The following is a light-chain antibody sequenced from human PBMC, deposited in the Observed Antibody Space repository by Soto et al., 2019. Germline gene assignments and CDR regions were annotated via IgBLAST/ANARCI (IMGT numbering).Light chain of an antibody. CDR1: QSISSW. Sequence: DIQMTQSPSTLSASVGERVTITCRASQSISSWLAWYQQKPGKAPKLLIYKASSLESGVPSRFSGSGSGTDFTLSISSLQPEDFATYYCQQADSFPITFGQGTRLEIK. J-gene: IGKJ5*01. CDR3: QQADSFPIT. CDR2: KAS. V-gene: IGKV1-5*03.